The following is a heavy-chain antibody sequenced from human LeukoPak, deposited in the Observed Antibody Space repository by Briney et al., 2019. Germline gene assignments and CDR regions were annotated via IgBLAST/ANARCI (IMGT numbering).Heavy chain of an antibody. CDR1: GGSISSSSYY. D-gene: IGHD6-19*01. J-gene: IGHJ4*02. Sequence: SETLSLTCTVSGGSISSSSYYWGWIRQPPGKGLEWIGSIYYSGSTYYNPSLKSRVTISVDTSKNQFSLKLSSVTAADTAVYYCARGNKYSSGWYGRYYFDYWGQGTLVTVSS. CDR2: IYYSGST. CDR3: ARGNKYSSGWYGRYYFDY. V-gene: IGHV4-39*01.